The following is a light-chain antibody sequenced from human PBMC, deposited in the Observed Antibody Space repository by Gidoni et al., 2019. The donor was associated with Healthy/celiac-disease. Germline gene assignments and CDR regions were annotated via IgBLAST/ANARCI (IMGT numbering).Light chain of an antibody. CDR3: QQYNNWPLT. Sequence: EIVMTPSPATLSVSPGERATLSCRASQSVSSNLAWYQQKPGQAPRRLIYGASTRATGIPARFSGSGSGTEFTLTISSLQSEDFAGYYCQQYNNWPLTFGGGTKVEIK. J-gene: IGKJ4*01. CDR1: QSVSSN. CDR2: GAS. V-gene: IGKV3-15*01.